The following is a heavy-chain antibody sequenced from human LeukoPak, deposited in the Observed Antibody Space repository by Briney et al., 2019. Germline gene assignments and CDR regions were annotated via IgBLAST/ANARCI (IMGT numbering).Heavy chain of an antibody. J-gene: IGHJ4*02. D-gene: IGHD6-13*01. CDR2: ISAYNGNT. Sequence: EASVKVSCKASGYTFTSYGISWVRQAPGQGLEWMGWISAYNGNTNYAQKLQGRVTMTTDTSTSTAYMELRSLRSDDTAVYYCARESIWAGSSWSYVDYWGQGTLVTVSS. CDR1: GYTFTSYG. V-gene: IGHV1-18*01. CDR3: ARESIWAGSSWSYVDY.